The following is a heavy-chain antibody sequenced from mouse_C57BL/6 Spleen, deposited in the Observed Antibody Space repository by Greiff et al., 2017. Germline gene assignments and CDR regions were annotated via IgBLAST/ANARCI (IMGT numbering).Heavy chain of an antibody. J-gene: IGHJ4*01. CDR3: ARSPYSNYPYYAMDY. D-gene: IGHD2-5*01. Sequence: QVQLQQSGAELVKPGASVKISCKASGYAFSSYWMNWVKQRPGKGLEWIGQIYPGDGDTNYNGKFKGKATLTADKSSSTAYMQLSSLTSEDSAVDFCARSPYSNYPYYAMDYWGQGTSVTVSS. CDR1: GYAFSSYW. V-gene: IGHV1-80*01. CDR2: IYPGDGDT.